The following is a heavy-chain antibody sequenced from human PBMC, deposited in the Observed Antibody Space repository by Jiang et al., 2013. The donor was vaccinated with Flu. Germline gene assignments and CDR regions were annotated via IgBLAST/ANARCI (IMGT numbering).Heavy chain of an antibody. V-gene: IGHV5-51*01. J-gene: IGHJ4*02. CDR3: AKLQRNAVIYSPPGD. Sequence: GWVRQMPGKDLEWMGIIYPGDSDTRYSPSFRGQVTISADKSISTAYLQWSSLKASDTAMYYCAKLQRNAVIYSPPGDWGQGTLVTVSS. CDR2: IYPGDSDT. D-gene: IGHD2-21*01.